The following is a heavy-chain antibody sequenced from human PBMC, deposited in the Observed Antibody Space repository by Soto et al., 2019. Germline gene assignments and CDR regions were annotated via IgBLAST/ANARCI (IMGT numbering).Heavy chain of an antibody. CDR3: VREGKGLLWFGEW. CDR1: GYTFTGYY. Sequence: QVQLVQSGAEVKKPGASVKVSCKASGYTFTGYYMHWVRQAPGQGLAWMGWINPNSGGTNYAQKFQGRVTMPRDTSPSPADVELSRLRSDDTAGYDCVREGKGLLWFGEWGGQGTLVAVSS. J-gene: IGHJ4*02. D-gene: IGHD3-10*01. V-gene: IGHV1-2*02. CDR2: INPNSGGT.